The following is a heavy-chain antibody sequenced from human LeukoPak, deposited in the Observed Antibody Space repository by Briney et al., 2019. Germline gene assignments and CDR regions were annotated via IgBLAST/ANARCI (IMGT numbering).Heavy chain of an antibody. D-gene: IGHD1-26*01. CDR1: GGSISSNNW. CDR2: IYHSGSA. J-gene: IGHJ4*02. CDR3: ARASGSYYKRGGRYFDY. V-gene: IGHV4-4*02. Sequence: PSGTLSLTCGVSGGSISSNNWWSWVRQPPGQGLEWIGEIYHSGSANYNPSLKSRVTISVDKSKNQLSLKLISVTAADTAVYYCARASGSYYKRGGRYFDYWGQGTLVTVSS.